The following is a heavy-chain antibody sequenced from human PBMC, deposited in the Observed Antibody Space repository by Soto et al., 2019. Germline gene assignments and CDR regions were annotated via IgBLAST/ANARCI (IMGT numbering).Heavy chain of an antibody. J-gene: IGHJ4*02. Sequence: GSLRLSCAASAFTFSSYSMNWVRQAPGKGLEWVSSISSSSNYIYYADSVKGRFTISRDNAKNSLYLQMNSLRAEDTAVYYCARDRYASFDFDYWGQGTQVTVS. V-gene: IGHV3-21*01. CDR3: ARDRYASFDFDY. CDR2: ISSSSNYI. D-gene: IGHD2-8*01. CDR1: AFTFSSYS.